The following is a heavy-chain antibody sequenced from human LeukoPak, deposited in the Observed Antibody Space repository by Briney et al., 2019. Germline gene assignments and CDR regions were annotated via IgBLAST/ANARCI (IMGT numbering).Heavy chain of an antibody. J-gene: IGHJ5*02. CDR3: ARGGLYSSSWSSLGANWFDP. V-gene: IGHV4-34*01. D-gene: IGHD6-13*01. CDR2: INHSGST. CDR1: GGSFSGYY. Sequence: SETLSLTRAVYGGSFSGYYWSWIRQPPGKGLEWIGEINHSGSTNYNPSLKSRVTISVDTSKNQFSLKLSSVTAADTAVYYCARGGLYSSSWSSLGANWFDPWGQGTLVTVSS.